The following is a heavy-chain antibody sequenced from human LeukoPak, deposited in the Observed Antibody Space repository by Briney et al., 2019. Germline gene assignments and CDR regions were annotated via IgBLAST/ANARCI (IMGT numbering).Heavy chain of an antibody. D-gene: IGHD1-26*01. Sequence: ASVKVSCKASGGTFSSYAISWVRQAPGQGLEWMGGIIPIFGTANYAQKFQGRVTITTDESTSTAYMELSSLRSEDTAVYYCARDGVGATRIPNWFDPWGQGTLVTVSS. CDR2: IIPIFGTA. CDR1: GGTFSSYA. J-gene: IGHJ5*02. CDR3: ARDGVGATRIPNWFDP. V-gene: IGHV1-69*05.